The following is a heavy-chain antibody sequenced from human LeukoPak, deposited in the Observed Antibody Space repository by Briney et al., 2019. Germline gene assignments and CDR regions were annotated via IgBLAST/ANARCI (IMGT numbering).Heavy chain of an antibody. CDR2: INPSGGST. CDR3: ARDYYYDSSGYYCGY. CDR1: GYTFTSYY. V-gene: IGHV1-46*01. D-gene: IGHD3-22*01. Sequence: ASVKVSCKASGYTFTSYYMHWVRQAPGQGLEWMGIINPSGGSTSYAQKFQGRVTMTRDTSTSTVYMELRSLRSDDTAVYYCARDYYYDSSGYYCGYWGQGTLVTVSS. J-gene: IGHJ4*02.